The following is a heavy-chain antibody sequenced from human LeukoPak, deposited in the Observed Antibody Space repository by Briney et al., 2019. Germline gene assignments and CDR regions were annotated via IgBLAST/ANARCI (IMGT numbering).Heavy chain of an antibody. CDR3: ARADRHYDFWSGYHPNFDY. CDR1: GGTFSSYA. V-gene: IGHV1-69*05. CDR2: IIPIFGTA. Sequence: SVKVSCKASGGTFSSYAISWVRQAPGQGLEWMGGIIPIFGTATYAQKFQGRVTITTDESTSTAYMELSSLRSEDTAVYYCARADRHYDFWSGYHPNFDYWGQGTLVTVSS. D-gene: IGHD3-3*01. J-gene: IGHJ4*02.